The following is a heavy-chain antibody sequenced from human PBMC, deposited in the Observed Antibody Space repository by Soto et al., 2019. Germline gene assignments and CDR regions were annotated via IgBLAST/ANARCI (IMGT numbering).Heavy chain of an antibody. V-gene: IGHV4-31*02. CDR3: ASEVAYGDHPNDY. J-gene: IGHJ4*02. CDR1: GVSISSGGYY. Sequence: TLSLTCTVSGVSISSGGYYWSWIRQHPGKGLEWIGNIYYSGRTYYNPSLKSRVILSVDTSKNHFSLTLRSVTAADSAMYYCASEVAYGDHPNDYWGQGTLVTVSS. D-gene: IGHD4-17*01. CDR2: IYYSGRT.